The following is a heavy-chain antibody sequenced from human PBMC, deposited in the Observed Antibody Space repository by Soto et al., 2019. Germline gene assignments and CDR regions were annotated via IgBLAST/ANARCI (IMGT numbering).Heavy chain of an antibody. CDR2: IIPIFGTA. CDR3: ARHLGYDYYYGMDV. CDR1: GGTFSSYA. Sequence: KVSCKASGGTFSSYAISWVRQAPGQGLEWMGGIIPIFGTANYAQKFQGRVTITADESTSTAYMELSSLRSEDTAVYYCARHLGYDYYYGMDVWGQGTTVTVSS. V-gene: IGHV1-69*01. J-gene: IGHJ6*02.